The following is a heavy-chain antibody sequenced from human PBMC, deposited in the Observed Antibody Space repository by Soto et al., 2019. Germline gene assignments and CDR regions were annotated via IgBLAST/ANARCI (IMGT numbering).Heavy chain of an antibody. CDR3: ARSRYCSSTSCYDWFDP. CDR1: GYTFTGYY. D-gene: IGHD2-2*01. J-gene: IGHJ5*02. CDR2: INPNSGGT. Sequence: ASVKVSCKASGYTFTGYYMHWVRQAPGQGLEWIGWINPNSGGTNYAQKFQGWVTMTRDTSISTAYMELSRLRSDDTAVYYCARSRYCSSTSCYDWFDPWGQGTLVTVSS. V-gene: IGHV1-2*04.